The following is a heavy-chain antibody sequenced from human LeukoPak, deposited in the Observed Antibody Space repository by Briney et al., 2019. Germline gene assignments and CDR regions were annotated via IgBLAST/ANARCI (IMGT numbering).Heavy chain of an antibody. CDR2: IYYSGST. D-gene: IGHD6-13*01. CDR1: GGSISSSSYY. J-gene: IGHJ4*02. Sequence: SETLSLTRTVSGGSISSSSYYWGWIRQPPGKGLEWIGSIYYSGSTYYNPSLKSRVTISADTSKNQFSLKLSSVTAADTAVYYCASGIAAAGGCNYWGQGTLVTVSS. CDR3: ASGIAAAGGCNY. V-gene: IGHV4-39*01.